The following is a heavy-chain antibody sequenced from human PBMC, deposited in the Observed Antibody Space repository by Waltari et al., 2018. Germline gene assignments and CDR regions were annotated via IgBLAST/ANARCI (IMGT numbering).Heavy chain of an antibody. CDR3: ARAVGGGYDFWSGYSRWDWFDP. D-gene: IGHD3-3*01. V-gene: IGHV4-39*07. Sequence: QLQLQESGPGLVKPSETLSLTCTVSGGSISSSSYYWGWIRQPPGKGLEWIGSIYYSGSTYYNPSLKSRVTISVDTSKNQFSLKLSSVTAADTAVYYCARAVGGGYDFWSGYSRWDWFDPWGQGTLVTVSS. J-gene: IGHJ5*02. CDR2: IYYSGST. CDR1: GGSISSSSYY.